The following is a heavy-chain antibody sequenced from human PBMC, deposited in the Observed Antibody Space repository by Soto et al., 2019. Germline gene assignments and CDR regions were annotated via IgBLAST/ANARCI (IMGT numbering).Heavy chain of an antibody. D-gene: IGHD6-13*01. CDR3: ARGVAAAGRWGGNWFDP. Sequence: SETLSLTCAVYGGSFCGYYWSWIRQPPGKGLEWIGEINHSGSTNYNPSLKSRVTISVDTSKNQFSLKLSSVTAADTAVYYCARGVAAAGRWGGNWFDPWGQGTLVTVSS. J-gene: IGHJ5*02. CDR2: INHSGST. CDR1: GGSFCGYY. V-gene: IGHV4-34*01.